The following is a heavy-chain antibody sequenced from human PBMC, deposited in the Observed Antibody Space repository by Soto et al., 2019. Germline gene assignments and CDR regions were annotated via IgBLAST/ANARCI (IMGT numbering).Heavy chain of an antibody. CDR2: IIPIFGTA. J-gene: IGHJ5*02. Sequence: QVQLVQSGAEVKKPGSSVKVSCKASGGTFSSYAISWVRQAPGQGLEWMGGIIPIFGTANYAQKFQGRVTITADESTSTAYMELSSLRSEDTAVYYCARGYCTNGVCYGNNWFDPWGQGNLVTVSS. V-gene: IGHV1-69*01. CDR1: GGTFSSYA. D-gene: IGHD2-8*01. CDR3: ARGYCTNGVCYGNNWFDP.